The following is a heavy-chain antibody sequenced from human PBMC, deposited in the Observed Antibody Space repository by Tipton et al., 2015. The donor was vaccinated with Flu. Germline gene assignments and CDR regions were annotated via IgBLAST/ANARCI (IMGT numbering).Heavy chain of an antibody. V-gene: IGHV1-8*01. J-gene: IGHJ6*02. Sequence: QLVQSGAEVKKPGASVKVSCKASGYTFTSYDINWVRQATGQGLEWMGWMNPNSGNTGYAQKFQGRVTMTRNTSISTAYMELSSLGSEDAAVDYCPSGAPRYFDWLSGYYSGMGVWGQGATVTVSS. CDR3: PSGAPRYFDWLSGYYSGMGV. CDR1: GYTFTSYD. CDR2: MNPNSGNT. D-gene: IGHD3-9*01.